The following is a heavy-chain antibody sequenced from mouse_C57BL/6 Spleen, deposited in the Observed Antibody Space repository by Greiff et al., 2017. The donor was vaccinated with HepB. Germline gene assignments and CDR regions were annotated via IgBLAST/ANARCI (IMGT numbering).Heavy chain of an antibody. CDR1: GYTFTSYW. CDR3: AREEDYGSSYGFAY. Sequence: VKLQQPGAELVKPGASVKMSCKASGYTFTSYWITWVKQRPGQGLEWIGDIYPGSGSTNYNEKFKSKATLTVDTSSSTAYMQLSSLTSEDSAVYYCAREEDYGSSYGFAYWGQGTLVTVSA. D-gene: IGHD1-1*01. J-gene: IGHJ3*01. CDR2: IYPGSGST. V-gene: IGHV1-55*01.